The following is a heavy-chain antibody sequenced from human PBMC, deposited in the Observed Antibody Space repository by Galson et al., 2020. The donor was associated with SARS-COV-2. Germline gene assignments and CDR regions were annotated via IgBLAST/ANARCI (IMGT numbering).Heavy chain of an antibody. CDR1: VGSFSDYY. CDR2: ISHSGST. CDR3: ARRADSSSWFGFDY. V-gene: IGHV4-34*01. J-gene: IGHJ4*02. D-gene: IGHD6-13*01. Sequence: SETLSITCAVYVGSFSDYYWTWIRQPPGKGLEWIGEISHSGSTNYNPSLKSRVTISVDTSKNQFSLRLTSVTAADTAVYYCARRADSSSWFGFDYWGQGTLVTVSS.